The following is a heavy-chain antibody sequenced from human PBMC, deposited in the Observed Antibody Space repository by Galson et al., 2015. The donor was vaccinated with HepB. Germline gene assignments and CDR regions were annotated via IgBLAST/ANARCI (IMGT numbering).Heavy chain of an antibody. CDR3: ARDLVFGLFIKNYYGMDV. Sequence: SLRLSCAVSGFTFSRYALHWVRQAPGKGLEWLTLISHDGGKKYYADSVKGRFIISRENSKNMLYLLMNSLNTEDTAVYFCARDLVFGLFIKNYYGMDVWCQGSPGTVSS. J-gene: IGHJ6*02. D-gene: IGHD3/OR15-3a*01. CDR2: ISHDGGKK. CDR1: GFTFSRYA. V-gene: IGHV3-30*04.